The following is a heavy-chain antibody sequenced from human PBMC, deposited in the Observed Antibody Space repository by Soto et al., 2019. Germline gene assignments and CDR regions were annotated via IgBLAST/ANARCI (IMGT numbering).Heavy chain of an antibody. D-gene: IGHD2-2*01. CDR3: ARDRDIVVVPTLRR. V-gene: IGHV1-69*04. J-gene: IGHJ4*02. CDR2: IIPILGIA. CDR1: GGTFSSYT. Sequence: QVQLVHSGAEVKKPGSSVKVSCKASGGTFSSYTISWVRQAPGQGLEWMGRIIPILGIANYAQKFQGRVTITADKSTSTAYMELSSLRSEDTALYYCARDRDIVVVPTLRRWGQGTLVTVSS.